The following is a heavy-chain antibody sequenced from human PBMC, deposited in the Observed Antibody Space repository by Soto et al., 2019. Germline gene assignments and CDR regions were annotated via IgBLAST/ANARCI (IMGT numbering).Heavy chain of an antibody. D-gene: IGHD3-22*01. Sequence: SETLSLTCTVSGGSISSGDYYWSWIRQPPGKGLEWIGYIYYSGSTYYNPSLKSRVTISVDTSKNQFSLKLSSVTAADTAVYYCGGVEDYYDSSGYYFSVHWGQGTLVTVSS. CDR3: GGVEDYYDSSGYYFSVH. V-gene: IGHV4-30-4*01. J-gene: IGHJ4*02. CDR1: GGSISSGDYY. CDR2: IYYSGST.